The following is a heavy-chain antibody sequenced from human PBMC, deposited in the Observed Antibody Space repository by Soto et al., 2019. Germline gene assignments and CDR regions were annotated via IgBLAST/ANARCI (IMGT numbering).Heavy chain of an antibody. V-gene: IGHV1-8*01. CDR3: ARETVGAVDY. Sequence: QVQLVQSGAEGKKPGASVKVSCQASGYPFTSSDINGVRQATGQGLEWMGGMNPNIVTTGYAQKFQGRVTMTRNTSISTAYMELSSLRTEDTAVYYGARETVGAVDYWGQGPLVPVSS. CDR1: GYPFTSSD. D-gene: IGHD1-26*01. J-gene: IGHJ4*02. CDR2: MNPNIVTT.